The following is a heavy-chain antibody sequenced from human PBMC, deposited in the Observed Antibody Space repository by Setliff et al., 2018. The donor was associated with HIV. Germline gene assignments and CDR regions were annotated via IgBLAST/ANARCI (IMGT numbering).Heavy chain of an antibody. CDR2: FSSDSSYI. J-gene: IGHJ4*02. V-gene: IGHV3-21*01. CDR1: GFTFSAYT. Sequence: GGSLRLSCAASGFTFSAYTMNWVRQAPGKGLEWVSSFSSDSSYIYYADSVKGRFTISRDNAKNSLYLQMNSLRVEDTAVYYCATEARHHGSALDPFDCWGQGTLVTAPQ. D-gene: IGHD1-1*01. CDR3: ATEARHHGSALDPFDC.